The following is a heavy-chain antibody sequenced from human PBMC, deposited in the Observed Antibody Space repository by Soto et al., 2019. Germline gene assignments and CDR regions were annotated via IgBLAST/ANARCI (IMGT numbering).Heavy chain of an antibody. J-gene: IGHJ5*02. V-gene: IGHV4-31*03. CDR3: ARGNDFRTGWFDP. D-gene: IGHD4-4*01. CDR1: AGSISSGTYY. Sequence: QVQLQESGPGLVKPSQTLSLTCTVSAGSISSGTYYWSWIRQHPGKGLEWIGYMYYSGTTYYNPSLQSRLTISGDTSKNQFSLKLSSVTVADTAVYYCARGNDFRTGWFDPWGQGIMVTVSS. CDR2: MYYSGTT.